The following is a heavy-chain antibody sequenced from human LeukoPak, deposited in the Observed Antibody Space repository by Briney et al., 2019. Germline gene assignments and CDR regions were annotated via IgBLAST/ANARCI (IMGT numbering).Heavy chain of an antibody. Sequence: GRSLRLSCAASGFTFDDYAMHWVRHAPGKGLEWVSGISWNSGSIGYADSVKGRFTISRDNAKNSLYLQMNSLRAEDTALYYCAKEGSSGFDYWGQGTLVTVSS. J-gene: IGHJ4*02. CDR2: ISWNSGSI. CDR1: GFTFDDYA. V-gene: IGHV3-9*01. D-gene: IGHD6-19*01. CDR3: AKEGSSGFDY.